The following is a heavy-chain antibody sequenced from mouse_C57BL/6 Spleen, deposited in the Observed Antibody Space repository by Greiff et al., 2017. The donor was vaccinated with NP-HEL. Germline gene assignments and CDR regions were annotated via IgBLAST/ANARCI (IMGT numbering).Heavy chain of an antibody. J-gene: IGHJ1*03. CDR2: IWSGGST. CDR1: GFSLTSYG. Sequence: VQLQQSGPGLVQPSQSLSITCTVSGFSLTSYGVHWVRQSPGKGLAWLGVIWSGGSTDYNAAFISRLSISKDNSKSQVFFKMNSLQADDTAIYYCARNYYGSSRWYFDVWGTGTTVTVSS. D-gene: IGHD1-1*01. V-gene: IGHV2-2*01. CDR3: ARNYYGSSRWYFDV.